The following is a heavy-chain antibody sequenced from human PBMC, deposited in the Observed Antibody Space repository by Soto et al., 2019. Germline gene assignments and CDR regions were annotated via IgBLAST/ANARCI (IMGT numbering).Heavy chain of an antibody. CDR3: AKGGYFQWFES. V-gene: IGHV3-23*01. J-gene: IGHJ5*01. CDR2: VRASGDGT. CDR1: GFTFSSFA. Sequence: PGGSLRLSCVASGFTFSSFAMTWVRQTPGRGLEWVSTVRASGDGTYYADSVKGRFTISRDNSQNAVFLQMNSLRAEDTAIYYCAKGGYFQWFESWGQGTLVTVSS. D-gene: IGHD5-18*01.